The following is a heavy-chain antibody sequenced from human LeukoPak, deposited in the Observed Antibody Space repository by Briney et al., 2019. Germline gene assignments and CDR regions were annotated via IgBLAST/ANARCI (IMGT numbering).Heavy chain of an antibody. CDR3: ARETILAGFASGLGFNY. Sequence: PSQTLSLTCAVSGGSISSGGYSWSWIRQPPGKGLEWIGYIYHSGSTYYNPSLKSRVTISVDRSKNQFSLKLSSVTAADTATYFCARETILAGFASGLGFNYWGQGILVIVSS. J-gene: IGHJ4*02. CDR1: GGSISSGGYS. V-gene: IGHV4-30-2*01. CDR2: IYHSGST. D-gene: IGHD3-9*01.